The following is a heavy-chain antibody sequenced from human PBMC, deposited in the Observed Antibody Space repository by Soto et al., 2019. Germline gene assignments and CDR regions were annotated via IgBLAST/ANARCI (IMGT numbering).Heavy chain of an antibody. J-gene: IGHJ6*02. CDR3: ARGLWGPLLRYYSYGMDV. CDR2: ISSSSSTI. D-gene: IGHD2-15*01. CDR1: GFTFSSYS. V-gene: IGHV3-48*01. Sequence: EVQLVESGGGLVQPGGSLRLSCAASGFTFSSYSMNWVRQAPGKGLEWVSYISSSSSTIYYADSVKGRFTISRDNAKNVLHLQMDSLRAGDTAVYYGARGLWGPLLRYYSYGMDVWGQGTTVTVSS.